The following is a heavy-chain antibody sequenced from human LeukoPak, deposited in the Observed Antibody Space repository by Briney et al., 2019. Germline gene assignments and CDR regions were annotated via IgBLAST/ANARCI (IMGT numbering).Heavy chain of an antibody. Sequence: KPSQTLSLTCTVSTGSISSGGHYWSWIRQPAGKGLEYLGRISSTGSTNYNPSLRSRVTISADTSKNHFSLKLTSVTAADTAVYYCARDQTYSGSGIYTCFDYWGQGILVTVSS. CDR2: ISSTGST. J-gene: IGHJ4*02. D-gene: IGHD3-10*01. CDR1: TGSISSGGHY. V-gene: IGHV4-61*02. CDR3: ARDQTYSGSGIYTCFDY.